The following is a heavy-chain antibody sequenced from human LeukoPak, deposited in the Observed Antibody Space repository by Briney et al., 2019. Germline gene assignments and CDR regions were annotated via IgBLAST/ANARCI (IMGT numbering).Heavy chain of an antibody. CDR2: ISGGSRSI. D-gene: IGHD2-21*02. CDR3: VRDYFYCGGDCFVDY. Sequence: PGGSLRLSCAASGFTFSDYTMNWVRQAPGKGLEWVSSISGGSRSIHYVDSVKGRFTISRDNAKNSLYLQMNSLRAEDTAVYYCVRDYFYCGGDCFVDYWGQGTLVTVSS. V-gene: IGHV3-21*01. CDR1: GFTFSDYT. J-gene: IGHJ4*02.